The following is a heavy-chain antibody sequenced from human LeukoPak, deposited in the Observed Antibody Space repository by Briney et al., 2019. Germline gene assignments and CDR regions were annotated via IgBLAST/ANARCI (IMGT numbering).Heavy chain of an antibody. CDR2: IYTSGST. V-gene: IGHV4-61*02. CDR3: ARDEDYYDSSGSYAFDI. Sequence: SETLSLTCTVSGGSISSGSYYWSWIRQPAGKGLEWIGRIYTSGSTNYNPSLKGRVTISVDTSKNQFSLKLSSVTAADTAVYYCARDEDYYDSSGSYAFDIWGQGTMVTVSS. CDR1: GGSISSGSYY. J-gene: IGHJ3*02. D-gene: IGHD3-22*01.